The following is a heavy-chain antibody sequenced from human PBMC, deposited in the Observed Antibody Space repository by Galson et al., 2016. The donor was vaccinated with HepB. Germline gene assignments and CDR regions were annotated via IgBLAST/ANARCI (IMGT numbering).Heavy chain of an antibody. Sequence: SLXXXCAVSGXXFSXXXMNXXXQAXXKGXXXVSXISHSGDXIXYAXXVKGRFTISRDDSKNTLYLQKNSLRHEDTAVYYRAXGRVGATPADYWGQGSLVT. CDR2: ISHSGDXI. V-gene: IGHV3-23*01. CDR3: AXGRVGATPADY. CDR1: GXXFSXXX. D-gene: IGHD1-26*01. J-gene: IGHJ4*02.